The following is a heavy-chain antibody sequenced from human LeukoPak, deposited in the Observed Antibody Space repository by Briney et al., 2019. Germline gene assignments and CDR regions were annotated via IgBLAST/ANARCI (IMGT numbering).Heavy chain of an antibody. J-gene: IGHJ3*02. Sequence: GGSLRLSCAASGYTFSTYWMHWVRQVPGRGLVWVSHINSDGRRTNSADSVKGRFTISRDNAKNTLYLQMNSLRADDTAVYYCARGGRAFDIWGHGTMVTVSS. V-gene: IGHV3-74*01. CDR2: INSDGRRT. CDR1: GYTFSTYW. D-gene: IGHD3-16*01. CDR3: ARGGRAFDI.